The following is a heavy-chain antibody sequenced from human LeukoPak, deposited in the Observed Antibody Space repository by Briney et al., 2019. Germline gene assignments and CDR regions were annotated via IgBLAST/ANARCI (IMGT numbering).Heavy chain of an antibody. V-gene: IGHV3-7*05. J-gene: IGHJ4*02. CDR2: IKTDGTEA. CDR3: ARDYDFWSGYFDW. CDR1: GFTFRDYW. Sequence: QSGGSPRLSCAASGFTFRDYWMSWVRQAPGEGLEWVANIKTDGTEAYYMDSVKGRFNISRDNAKNALYLQMSSLRTEDTAVYYCARDYDFWSGYFDWWGQGTRVTVSS. D-gene: IGHD3-3*01.